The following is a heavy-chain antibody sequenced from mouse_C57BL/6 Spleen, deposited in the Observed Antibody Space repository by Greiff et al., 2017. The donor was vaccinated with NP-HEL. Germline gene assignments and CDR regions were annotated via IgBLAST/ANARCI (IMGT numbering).Heavy chain of an antibody. Sequence: VQLQESGAELVRPGTSVKVSCKASGYAFTNYLIEWVKQRPGQGLEWIGVINPGSGGTNYNEKFKGKATLTADKSSSTAYMQLSSLTSEDSAVYFCARWRGEYYFDYWGQGTTLTVSS. CDR1: GYAFTNYL. CDR3: ARWRGEYYFDY. J-gene: IGHJ2*01. CDR2: INPGSGGT. V-gene: IGHV1-54*01.